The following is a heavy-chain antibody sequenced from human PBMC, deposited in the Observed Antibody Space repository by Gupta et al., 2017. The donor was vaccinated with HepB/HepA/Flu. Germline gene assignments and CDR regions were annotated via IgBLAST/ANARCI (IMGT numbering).Heavy chain of an antibody. J-gene: IGHJ5*02. CDR1: GFTFSSYW. CDR2: IKSEGSST. Sequence: EVQLVESGGGLVQPGGSLRLSCAASGFTFSSYWMHWVRQAPGKGLVWVSRIKSEGSSTSYADSVKGRFTISRENAKNTLYLQMNSLRVEDTAVYYCAKSDWFDPWGQGTLVTVSS. V-gene: IGHV3-74*01. CDR3: AKSDWFDP.